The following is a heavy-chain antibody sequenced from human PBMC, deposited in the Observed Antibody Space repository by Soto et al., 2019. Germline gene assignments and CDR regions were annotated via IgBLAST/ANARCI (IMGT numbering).Heavy chain of an antibody. CDR1: GGSISNSNYY. V-gene: IGHV4-39*01. CDR2: INYSGST. Sequence: SETLSLTCTVSGGSISNSNYYWGWIRQPPGKGLEWLGSINYSGSTYYNPSLKSRVTISVDTSKNQFSLKLTSVTAADTAVYYCARQGVYYGSGSYYGHWGQGMLVTVSS. CDR3: ARQGVYYGSGSYYGH. D-gene: IGHD3-10*01. J-gene: IGHJ4*02.